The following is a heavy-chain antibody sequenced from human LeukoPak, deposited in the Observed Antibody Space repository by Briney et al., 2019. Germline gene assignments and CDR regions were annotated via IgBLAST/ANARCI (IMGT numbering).Heavy chain of an antibody. CDR3: ARVSDYPKEKFDF. CDR2: MSYSGTT. V-gene: IGHV4-59*01. CDR1: GGSISSFY. D-gene: IGHD3/OR15-3a*01. Sequence: PSETLSLTCTVSGGSISSFYWSWIRQPPGKGLEWIGYMSYSGTTKYNPPLKSRLTISMDTSKNQFSLKLSSVTTADTAVYYCARVSDYPKEKFDFWGQGTLVTVSS. J-gene: IGHJ4*02.